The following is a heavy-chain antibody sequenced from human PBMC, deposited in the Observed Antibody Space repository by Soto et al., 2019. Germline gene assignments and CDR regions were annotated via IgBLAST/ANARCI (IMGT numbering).Heavy chain of an antibody. CDR3: ARGAYGDYYY. D-gene: IGHD4-17*01. CDR2: ISAYNGNT. J-gene: IGHJ4*02. Sequence: GASAKPSSKDRRFRYTSRTLCSPRQSPGQGLEWMGWISAYNGNTNYAQKLQGRVTMTTDTSTSTAFMELRSLRSDDTAVYYCARGAYGDYYYWGQGTLVTVSS. CDR1: RFRYTSRT. V-gene: IGHV1-18*01.